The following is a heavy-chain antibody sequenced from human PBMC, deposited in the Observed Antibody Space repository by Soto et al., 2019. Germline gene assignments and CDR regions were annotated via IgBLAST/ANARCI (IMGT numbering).Heavy chain of an antibody. CDR1: GGSISSGGYY. Sequence: PSETLSLTCTVSGGSISSGGYYWSWIRQHPGKGQEWIGYIYYRGGTYYNPSLKSRVTISVDTSKNQFSLKLSSVTAADTAVYYCASGKLVYCTNGVCPSNYYYYGMDVWGQGTTVTVSS. CDR3: ASGKLVYCTNGVCPSNYYYYGMDV. V-gene: IGHV4-31*03. CDR2: IYYRGGT. J-gene: IGHJ6*02. D-gene: IGHD2-8*01.